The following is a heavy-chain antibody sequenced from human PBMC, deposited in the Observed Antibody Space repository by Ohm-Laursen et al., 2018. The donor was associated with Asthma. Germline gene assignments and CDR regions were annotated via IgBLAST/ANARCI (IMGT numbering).Heavy chain of an antibody. Sequence: LRRCCPASGFIFIRYVLHWVRQAPGKGLEWVAVISYDGSNKYYADSVKGRFTISRDNSKNTLYLQMNSLRAEDTAVYYCARDRTIFGVVEDYYGIDVWGQGTTVTVSS. CDR2: ISYDGSNK. D-gene: IGHD3-3*01. CDR3: ARDRTIFGVVEDYYGIDV. J-gene: IGHJ6*02. V-gene: IGHV3-30*03. CDR1: GFIFIRYV.